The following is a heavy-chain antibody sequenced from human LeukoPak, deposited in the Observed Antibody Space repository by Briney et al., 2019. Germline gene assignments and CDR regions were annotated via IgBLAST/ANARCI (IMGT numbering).Heavy chain of an antibody. D-gene: IGHD2-21*01. J-gene: IGHJ4*02. CDR1: GFAFSSYW. CDR3: ARSLWPEDY. Sequence: PAGSLRLSCEASGFAFSSYWASWVRQAPGKGLEWVANINQDGNSQNYVDSVRGRFTISKDNAKNSVYLQMNSLRAEDTAVYYCARSLWPEDYWGQGILVTVSS. CDR2: INQDGNSQ. V-gene: IGHV3-7*01.